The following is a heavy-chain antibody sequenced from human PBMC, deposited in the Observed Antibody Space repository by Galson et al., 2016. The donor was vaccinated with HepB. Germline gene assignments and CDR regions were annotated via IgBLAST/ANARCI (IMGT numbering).Heavy chain of an antibody. D-gene: IGHD4-17*01. CDR3: ARTVYFDI. V-gene: IGHV1-8*01. Sequence: SVKVSCKASGYSFTSHDINWVRQATGQGLEWMGWMNVNNGTTGYAPKFQGRVSMTMNTSISTAYLELFSLKSEDTAVYFCARTVYFDIWGQGTLVTVSS. CDR2: MNVNNGTT. CDR1: GYSFTSHD. J-gene: IGHJ4*02.